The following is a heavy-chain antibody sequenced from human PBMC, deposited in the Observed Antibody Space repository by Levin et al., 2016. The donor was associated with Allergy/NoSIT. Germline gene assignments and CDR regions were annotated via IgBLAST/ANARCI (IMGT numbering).Heavy chain of an antibody. Sequence: SETLSLTCAISGDSVSGNNGAWNWIRQSPSRGLEWLGRTYYKSKWFNDYAVSVKSRITINPDTSKNQFSLQLNSVTPEDTAVYYCAREDNSGDYDHVGIDYWGQGTLVTVSS. D-gene: IGHD4-17*01. CDR3: AREDNSGDYDHVGIDY. CDR1: GDSVSGNNGA. J-gene: IGHJ4*02. CDR2: TYYKSKWFN. V-gene: IGHV6-1*01.